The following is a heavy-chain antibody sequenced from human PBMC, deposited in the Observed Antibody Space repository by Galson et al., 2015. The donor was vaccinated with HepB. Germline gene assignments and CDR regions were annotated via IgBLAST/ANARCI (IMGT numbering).Heavy chain of an antibody. Sequence: SLRLSCAGSGFTFSHNAMSWVRQAPGKGLEWVSSISGSGGSTHFADSVKGRFTISRGNSEDTLYLQLDSPRVEDTAVYYCAKDFADYTFGYDVWGRGTRVTVSS. J-gene: IGHJ4*02. D-gene: IGHD3-22*01. V-gene: IGHV3-23*01. CDR2: ISGSGGST. CDR3: AKDFADYTFGYDV. CDR1: GFTFSHNA.